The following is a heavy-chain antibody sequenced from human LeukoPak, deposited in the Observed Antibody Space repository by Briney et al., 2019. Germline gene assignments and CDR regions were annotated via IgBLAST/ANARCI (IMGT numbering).Heavy chain of an antibody. CDR1: GYSFTSYW. Sequence: GESLKTSCKGSGYSFTSYWIGWVRQLPGEGLEWLGIIYPGESDTRYSPSFQGQVTISADKSISTVYLQWSSLKAADTAMYYCGRHGAPPPYSSSFDYYYYYMDVWGKGTTVTVSS. V-gene: IGHV5-51*01. CDR3: GRHGAPPPYSSSFDYYYYYMDV. J-gene: IGHJ6*03. D-gene: IGHD6-6*01. CDR2: IYPGESDT.